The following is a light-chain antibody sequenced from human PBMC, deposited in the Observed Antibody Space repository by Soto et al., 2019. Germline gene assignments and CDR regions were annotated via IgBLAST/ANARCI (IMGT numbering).Light chain of an antibody. CDR1: QSVSSRY. J-gene: IGKJ3*01. Sequence: LKQSTAPLSFNKMDTGTXSCRASQSVSSRYLAWYQQKPGQGPRLFIYGASSRETGIPDRFSDSGSGTDFTLTISRLEPEDFAGYYCQQYGTGRRTFGHGGKLDI. CDR3: QQYGTGRRT. V-gene: IGKV3-20*01. CDR2: GAS.